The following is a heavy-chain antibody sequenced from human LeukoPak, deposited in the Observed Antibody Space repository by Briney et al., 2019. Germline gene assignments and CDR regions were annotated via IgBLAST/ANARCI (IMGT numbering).Heavy chain of an antibody. Sequence: SETLSLTCAVYGGSFSGYYWSWICQPPGKGLEWIGEINHSGSTNYNPSLKSRVTISVDTSKNQFSLKLSSVTAADTAVYYCARGRLRLDYWGQGTLVTVSS. CDR3: ARGRLRLDY. CDR2: INHSGST. J-gene: IGHJ4*02. D-gene: IGHD5-12*01. V-gene: IGHV4-34*01. CDR1: GGSFSGYY.